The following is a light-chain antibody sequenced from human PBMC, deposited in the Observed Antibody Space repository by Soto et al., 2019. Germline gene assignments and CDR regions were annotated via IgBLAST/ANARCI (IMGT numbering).Light chain of an antibody. CDR3: QHYNNWPPWT. CDR2: GAS. CDR1: QGVSSN. V-gene: IGKV3-15*01. Sequence: EIEMTQSPATLSLSPGERATLYCWASQGVSSNLAWYQQKPGQAPRLLIYGASTRVTGVPARFSGSGSGTEFILIISSLQSEDFAVYYCQHYNNWPPWTFGQGTKVDIK. J-gene: IGKJ1*01.